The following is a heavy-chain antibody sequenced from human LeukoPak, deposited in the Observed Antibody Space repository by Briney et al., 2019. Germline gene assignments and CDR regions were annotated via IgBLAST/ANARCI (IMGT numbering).Heavy chain of an antibody. V-gene: IGHV3-23*01. CDR3: AKPPVRGVMLYYFDY. CDR1: GFTFSSYA. Sequence: PGGSLRLSCAASGFTFSSYAMSWVRQAPGKGLEWVSAISGSGGSTYYADSVKGRFTISRDNSKNTLYLQMNSLRAEDTAVYYCAKPPVRGVMLYYFDYWGQGTLVTVSS. J-gene: IGHJ4*02. D-gene: IGHD3-10*01. CDR2: ISGSGGST.